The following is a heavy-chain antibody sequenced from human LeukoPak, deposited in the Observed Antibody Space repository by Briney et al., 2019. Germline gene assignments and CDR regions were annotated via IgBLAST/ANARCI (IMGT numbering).Heavy chain of an antibody. CDR3: ARGVVPSAINWFDP. J-gene: IGHJ5*02. CDR2: ISSSSSYT. V-gene: IGHV3-11*06. D-gene: IGHD2-2*02. Sequence: GGSLRLSCAASGFTFSDYYMSWIRQAPGKGLEWVTYISSSSSYTNCADSVKGRFTISRDNAKNSLYLQMNSLRAEDTAVYYCARGVVPSAINWFDPWGQGTLVTVSS. CDR1: GFTFSDYY.